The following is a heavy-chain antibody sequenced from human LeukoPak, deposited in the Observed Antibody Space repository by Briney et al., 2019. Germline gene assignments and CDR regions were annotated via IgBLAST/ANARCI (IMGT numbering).Heavy chain of an antibody. CDR2: INPNSGGT. V-gene: IGHV1-2*02. Sequence: ASVKVSCKASGYTFTGYYMHWVRQAPGQGLEWMGWINPNSGGTNYAQKFQGRVTMTRDTSISTAYMELSRLRSDDTAVYYCARNNYYYDSSVSIAYGGKGTLATVPS. CDR1: GYTFTGYY. CDR3: ARNNYYYDSSVSIAY. J-gene: IGHJ4*02. D-gene: IGHD3-22*01.